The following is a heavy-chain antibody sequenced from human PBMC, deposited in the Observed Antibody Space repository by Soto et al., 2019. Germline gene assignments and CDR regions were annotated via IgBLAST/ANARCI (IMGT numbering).Heavy chain of an antibody. D-gene: IGHD6-6*01. CDR1: GFTFSNAW. Sequence: GGSLRLSCAASGFTFSNAWMSWVRQAPGKGLEWVGRIKSKTDGGTTDYAAPVKGRFTISRDDSKNTLYLQMNSLKTEDTAVYYCTTDPSSSYYYYYYMDVWGKGTTVTVSS. CDR2: IKSKTDGGTT. J-gene: IGHJ6*03. CDR3: TTDPSSSYYYYYYMDV. V-gene: IGHV3-15*01.